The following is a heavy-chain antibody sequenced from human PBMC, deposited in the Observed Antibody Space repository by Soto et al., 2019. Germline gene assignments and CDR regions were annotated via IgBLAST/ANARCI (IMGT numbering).Heavy chain of an antibody. CDR1: GFTVSSNY. D-gene: IGHD6-13*01. V-gene: IGHV3-53*04. J-gene: IGHJ3*01. CDR3: AREAAAGSG. CDR2: IYSGGST. Sequence: EVQLVEAGGGLVHPGGSLRLSCAASGFTVSSNYMSWVRQAPGKGLEWVSVIYSGGSTYYADSVKGRFTISRHNPKKTLYLQINSLRAEDTAVYYCAREAAAGSGWGQGTMVTVSS.